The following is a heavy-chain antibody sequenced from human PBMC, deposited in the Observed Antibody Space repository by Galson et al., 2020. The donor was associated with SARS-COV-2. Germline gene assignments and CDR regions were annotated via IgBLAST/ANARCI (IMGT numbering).Heavy chain of an antibody. CDR1: SDYT. CDR3: ARNSDFFEYFDY. Sequence: SDYTMHWVRQAPGKGLEWVAAISYDETNKYYADSVKGRFTIFRDNSKSTLNLQMSSLRAEDAAVYYCARNSDFFEYFDYWGQGTLVTVSS. D-gene: IGHD3-3*01. CDR2: ISYDETNK. J-gene: IGHJ4*02. V-gene: IGHV3-30*15.